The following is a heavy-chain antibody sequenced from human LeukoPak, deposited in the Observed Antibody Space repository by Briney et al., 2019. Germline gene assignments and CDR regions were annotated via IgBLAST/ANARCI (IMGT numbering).Heavy chain of an antibody. CDR3: ASYGSGSYYYGMDV. J-gene: IGHJ6*02. CDR1: GFTFSSYW. CDR2: ISGSGGST. Sequence: GGSLRLSCAASGFTFSSYWMSWVRQAPGKGLEWVSAISGSGGSTYYADSVKGRFTISRDNSKNTLYLQMNSLRAEDTAVYYCASYGSGSYYYGMDVWGQGTTVTVSS. V-gene: IGHV3-23*01. D-gene: IGHD3-10*01.